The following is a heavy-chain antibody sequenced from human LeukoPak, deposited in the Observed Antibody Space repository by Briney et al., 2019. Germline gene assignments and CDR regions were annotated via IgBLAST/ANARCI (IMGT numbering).Heavy chain of an antibody. J-gene: IGHJ6*02. V-gene: IGHV4-31*03. CDR1: GGSIDSGGYY. CDR3: ARGLGFSGV. CDR2: IYYSGST. D-gene: IGHD3-10*01. Sequence: SQTLSLTCTDSGGSIDSGGYYWSWIRQHPGKGLEWIGYIYYSGSTYYNPSLKSRVTISVDTFKNQFSLKLSSVTAADTAVYYCARGLGFSGVWGQGTTVIVSS.